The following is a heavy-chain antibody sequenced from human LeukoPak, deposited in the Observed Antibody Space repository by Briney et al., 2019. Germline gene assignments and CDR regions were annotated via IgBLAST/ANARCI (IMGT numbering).Heavy chain of an antibody. V-gene: IGHV3-30*03. CDR3: ARAHGCFDY. Sequence: GGSLRLSCAASGFTFSIYGMHWVRQAPGKGLEWVAVISYDGSNKYYADSVKGRFTISRDNSKNTLYLQMNSLRAEDTAVYYCARAHGCFDYWGQGTLVTVSS. J-gene: IGHJ4*02. CDR1: GFTFSIYG. CDR2: ISYDGSNK. D-gene: IGHD6-19*01.